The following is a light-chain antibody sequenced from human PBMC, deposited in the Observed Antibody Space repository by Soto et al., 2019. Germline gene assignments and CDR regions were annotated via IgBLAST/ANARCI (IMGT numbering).Light chain of an antibody. Sequence: VRLTQSPGTLSLTQGERATLSCRASQSVSSSYLAWHQQKPGQAPRLLIYGAASRATGIPDRFSGSGSGTDFTLTISRLEPEDFAVYYCQQYGSSSWTFGQGTMVDI. CDR2: GAA. CDR3: QQYGSSSWT. CDR1: QSVSSSY. J-gene: IGKJ1*01. V-gene: IGKV3-20*01.